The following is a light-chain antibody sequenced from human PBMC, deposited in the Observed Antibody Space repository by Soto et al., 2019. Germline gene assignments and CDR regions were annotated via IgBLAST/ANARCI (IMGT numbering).Light chain of an antibody. J-gene: IGKJ2*01. CDR2: GSS. CDR3: QQYGSSPCT. V-gene: IGKV3-20*01. CDR1: QSISSNF. Sequence: EIVLTQSPGTLSLSPGERATLSCRASQSISSNFLAWYQHKPGQAPRLLIYGSSSRATGISDRFSGSGSGTDFTLTISRLEPEDFAVYYCQQYGSSPCTFGLGTKLEIK.